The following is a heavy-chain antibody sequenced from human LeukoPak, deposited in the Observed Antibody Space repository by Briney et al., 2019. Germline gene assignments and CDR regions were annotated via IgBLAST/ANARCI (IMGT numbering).Heavy chain of an antibody. D-gene: IGHD4-17*01. CDR2: TSSSDAGT. V-gene: IGHV3-23*01. CDR1: GFTLSSYA. CDR3: VNGESSYGDYGFDY. Sequence: PGGSLRLSCAASGFTLSSYAMSWVRQAPGKGLEWVSATSSSDAGTYYAESVRGRFTISRDNSKNTLYLQMNNLRVEDTAVFYCVNGESSYGDYGFDYWGQGTLVTVSS. J-gene: IGHJ4*02.